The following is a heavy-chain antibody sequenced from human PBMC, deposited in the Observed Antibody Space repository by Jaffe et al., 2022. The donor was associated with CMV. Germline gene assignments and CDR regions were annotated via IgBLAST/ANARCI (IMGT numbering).Heavy chain of an antibody. J-gene: IGHJ6*03. D-gene: IGHD4-17*01. V-gene: IGHV3-33*08. Sequence: QVQLVESGGGVVQPGRSLRLSCAASGFTFSSYGMHWVRQAPGKGLEWVAVIWYDGSNKYYADSVKGRFTISRDNSKNTLYLQMNSLRAEDTAVYYCARARVDYGDYNYMDVWGKGTTVTVSS. CDR3: ARARVDYGDYNYMDV. CDR2: IWYDGSNK. CDR1: GFTFSSYG.